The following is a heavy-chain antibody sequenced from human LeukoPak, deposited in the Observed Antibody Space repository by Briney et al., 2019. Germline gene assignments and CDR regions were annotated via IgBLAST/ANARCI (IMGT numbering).Heavy chain of an antibody. V-gene: IGHV4-39*07. CDR2: IYYSGST. J-gene: IGHJ4*02. CDR1: GGSISSSSYY. Sequence: SETLSLTCTVSGGSISSSSYYWGWIRQPPGKGLEWIGSIYYSGSTYYNPSLKSRVTISVDTSKNQFSLKLSSVTAADTAVYYCARGPYDSSGYYPDYWGQGTLVTVSS. D-gene: IGHD3-22*01. CDR3: ARGPYDSSGYYPDY.